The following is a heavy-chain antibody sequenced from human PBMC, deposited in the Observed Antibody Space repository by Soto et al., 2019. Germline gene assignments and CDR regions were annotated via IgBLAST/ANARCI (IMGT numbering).Heavy chain of an antibody. CDR2: ITTSGSTI. CDR3: ARVSGRYLPFDY. J-gene: IGHJ4*02. Sequence: PGGSLRLSCAASGFTFTRYSMNWVRQAPGKGLEWVSHITTSGSTIYYADSVKGRFTISRDNAKNSLYLQMNSLRDDDTAVYYCARVSGRYLPFDYWGQGTLVTVSS. CDR1: GFTFTRYS. D-gene: IGHD6-19*01. V-gene: IGHV3-48*02.